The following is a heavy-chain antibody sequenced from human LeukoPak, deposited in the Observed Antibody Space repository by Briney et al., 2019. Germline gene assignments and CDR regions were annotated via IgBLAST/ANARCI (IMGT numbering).Heavy chain of an antibody. CDR3: ASGGSYSFDY. D-gene: IGHD3-10*01. Sequence: PSETLSLTCAISGDSVSSNSAAWNWIRQSPSRGLEWLGRTYYRSRWYNDYAFSVQSRITINPDTSRNQFSLQLSSMTPEDTAVYYCASGGSYSFDYWGQGILVTVSS. V-gene: IGHV6-1*01. CDR1: GDSVSSNSAA. CDR2: TYYRSRWYN. J-gene: IGHJ4*02.